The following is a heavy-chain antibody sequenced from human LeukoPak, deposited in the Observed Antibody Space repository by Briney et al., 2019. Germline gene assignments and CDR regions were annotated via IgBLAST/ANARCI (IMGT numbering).Heavy chain of an antibody. V-gene: IGHV3-43*02. CDR3: ARRHDYGGNSGGFDY. J-gene: IGHJ4*02. D-gene: IGHD4-23*01. CDR1: GFTFDDYA. Sequence: TGGSLGLSCAASGFTFDDYAMHWVRQAPGKGLEWVSLISGDGGSTYYADSVKGRFTISRDNSKNSLYLQMNSLRTEDTALYYCARRHDYGGNSGGFDYWGQGTLVTVSS. CDR2: ISGDGGST.